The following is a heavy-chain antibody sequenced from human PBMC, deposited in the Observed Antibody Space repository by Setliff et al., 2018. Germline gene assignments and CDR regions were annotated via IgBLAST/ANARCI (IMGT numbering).Heavy chain of an antibody. CDR3: AREGVDTRSSTDYRYYMDV. J-gene: IGHJ6*03. CDR1: GGTLTTFTTYS. D-gene: IGHD5-18*01. V-gene: IGHV1-69*05. Sequence: SVKVSCKASGGTLTTFTTYSLIWVRQAPGQGLEWMGGTIPLFGTTDYAQKFHGRVTIITDESTSTAYMELSSLTSDDTAVYYCAREGVDTRSSTDYRYYMDVWGKGTTVTVSS. CDR2: TIPLFGTT.